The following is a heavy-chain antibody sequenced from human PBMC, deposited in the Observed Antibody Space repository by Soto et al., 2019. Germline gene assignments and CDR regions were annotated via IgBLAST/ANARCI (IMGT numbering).Heavy chain of an antibody. J-gene: IGHJ4*02. CDR2: INHSGST. D-gene: IGHD5-18*01. CDR3: ARGGTWIELWLGSPRTFDY. CDR1: GGSFSGYY. Sequence: QVQLQQWGAGLLKPSETLSLTCAVYGGSFSGYYWSWIRQPPGKGLEWIGEINHSGSTNYNPSLXGPIPTSAATXXTXFXXQLSSVTAADQAVYYCARGGTWIELWLGSPRTFDYWGQGTLVPVSS. V-gene: IGHV4-34*01.